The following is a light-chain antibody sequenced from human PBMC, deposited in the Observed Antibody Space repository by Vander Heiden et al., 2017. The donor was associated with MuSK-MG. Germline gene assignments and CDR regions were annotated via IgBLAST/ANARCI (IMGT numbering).Light chain of an antibody. J-gene: IGKJ2*01. Sequence: DIQMTQFPSTLSASVGDRVTITCRASQSIRSSLAWYQQKPEKTPKLLIYKASTLESGVPSRFSGSGFGTECTRTISSLQPDDFATYYCQEDYAYPTFGEGTRVDIK. CDR1: QSIRSS. V-gene: IGKV1-5*03. CDR2: KAS. CDR3: QEDYAYPT.